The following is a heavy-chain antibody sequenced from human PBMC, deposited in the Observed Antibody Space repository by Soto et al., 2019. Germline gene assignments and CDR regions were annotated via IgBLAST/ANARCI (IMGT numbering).Heavy chain of an antibody. J-gene: IGHJ3*02. V-gene: IGHV4-31*03. CDR1: GGSISSGGYY. D-gene: IGHD4-17*01. CDR2: IYYSGST. Sequence: SETLSLTCTVSGGSISSGGYYWSWIRQHPGKGLEWIGYIYYSGSTYYNPSLKSRVTISVGTSKNQFSLKLSSVTAADTAVYYCARADIETTVVTPAFDIWGQGTMVTVSS. CDR3: ARADIETTVVTPAFDI.